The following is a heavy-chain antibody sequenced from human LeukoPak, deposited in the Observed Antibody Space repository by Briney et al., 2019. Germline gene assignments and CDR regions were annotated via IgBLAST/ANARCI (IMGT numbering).Heavy chain of an antibody. CDR3: ARVPAARDFGY. CDR1: GYTFTNYD. J-gene: IGHJ4*02. CDR2: MNPYSGNT. D-gene: IGHD2-15*01. Sequence: GASVRVSCTASGYTFTNYDINWVRQATGQGLEWMGWMNPYSGNTGYAQKFQGRVTMTRNTSINTAYIELTSLESEDTAAYYCARVPAARDFGYWGQGTPVIVSS. V-gene: IGHV1-8*01.